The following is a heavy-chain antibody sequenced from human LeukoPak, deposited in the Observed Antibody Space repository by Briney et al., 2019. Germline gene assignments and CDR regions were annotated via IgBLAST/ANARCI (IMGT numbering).Heavy chain of an antibody. CDR3: ARDGYDILTGYPNWFDP. D-gene: IGHD3-9*01. V-gene: IGHV1-2*02. CDR1: GYTFTGYY. Sequence: ASVKVSCKASGYTFTGYYMHWVRQAPGQGLEWMGWINPNSGGTNYAQKFQGRVTMTRDTSISTAYMELSRLRSDDTAVYYCARDGYDILTGYPNWFDPWGQGTLVTVSS. J-gene: IGHJ5*02. CDR2: INPNSGGT.